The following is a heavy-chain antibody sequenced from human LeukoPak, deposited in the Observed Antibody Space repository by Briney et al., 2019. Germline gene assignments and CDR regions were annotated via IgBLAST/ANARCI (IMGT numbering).Heavy chain of an antibody. V-gene: IGHV3-66*01. CDR1: GFTVSSNY. Sequence: GGSLRLSCAASGFTVSSNYMSWVRQAPGKGLEWVSVIYSGGSTYYADSVKGRFTISRDNSKNTLYLQMNSLRAEDTAVYYCARVGVLRYFCWLLVEQFDYWGQGTLVTVST. J-gene: IGHJ4*02. CDR2: IYSGGST. D-gene: IGHD3-9*01. CDR3: ARVGVLRYFCWLLVEQFDY.